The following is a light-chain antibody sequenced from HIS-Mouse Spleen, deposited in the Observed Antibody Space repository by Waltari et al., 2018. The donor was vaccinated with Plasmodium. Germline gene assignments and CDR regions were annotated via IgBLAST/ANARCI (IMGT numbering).Light chain of an antibody. V-gene: IGKV3-20*01. CDR1: LSFRSSY. J-gene: IGKJ4*01. CDR2: GAS. Sequence: SSRARLSFRSSYLACYAQKPCQVPRLLIYGASSRATGIPDRFSGSGSGTDFTLTISRLEPEDFAVYYCQQYGSSPLTFGGGTKVEIK. CDR3: QQYGSSPLT.